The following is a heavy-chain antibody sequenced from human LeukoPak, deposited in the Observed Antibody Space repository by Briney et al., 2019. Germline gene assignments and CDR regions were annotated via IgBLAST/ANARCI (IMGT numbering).Heavy chain of an antibody. CDR3: VRVAYTSDWHFDY. CDR1: GFTFSDQY. Sequence: PGGPQTLSCAASGFTFSDQYMHWVRQAPGKGREGVGGMRNRAKSYTTDYAASVRGRFTISRDDSQNSLYLQMRSLKTEDTAVYHCVRVAYTSDWHFDYWGQGTLVTVSS. D-gene: IGHD6-19*01. J-gene: IGHJ4*02. CDR2: MRNRAKSYTT. V-gene: IGHV3-72*01.